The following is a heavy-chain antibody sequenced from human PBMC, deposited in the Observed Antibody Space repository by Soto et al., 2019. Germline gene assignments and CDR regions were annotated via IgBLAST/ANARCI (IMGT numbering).Heavy chain of an antibody. D-gene: IGHD1-1*01. V-gene: IGHV4-61*01. CDR1: DGSVNSGKYY. CDR3: ARRTTFFLVTSRATSSFDS. Sequence: SETLSLTCTVSDGSVNSGKYYWTWIRQPPGKGLEWMGYVYYSGTTSYNPSLKSRITMSVDTSKNQFSLKVNSVTAADTAVYFCARRTTFFLVTSRATSSFDSWGQGTLGTVSS. CDR2: VYYSGTT. J-gene: IGHJ5*01.